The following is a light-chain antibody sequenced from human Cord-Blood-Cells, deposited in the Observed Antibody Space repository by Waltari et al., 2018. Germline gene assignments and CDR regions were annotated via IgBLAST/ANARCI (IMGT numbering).Light chain of an antibody. V-gene: IGLV2-11*01. Sequence: QSALTQPRSVSGSPGQSVTISCTGTSSDVGGHNYVSWYQQHPGKAPKLMIYDVSKRSSGVPDRFSGSKSGNTASLTISGLQAEDEADYYCCSYAGSYTWVFGGGTKLTVL. CDR2: DVS. CDR3: CSYAGSYTWV. CDR1: SSDVGGHNY. J-gene: IGLJ3*02.